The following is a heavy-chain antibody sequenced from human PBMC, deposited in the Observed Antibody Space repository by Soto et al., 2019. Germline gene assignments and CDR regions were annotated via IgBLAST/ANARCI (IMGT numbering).Heavy chain of an antibody. Sequence: PGGSLRLSCAASGFTFSDYYMSWIRQAPGKGLEWVSYISSSSSYTNYADSVKGRFTISRDNAKNSLYLQMNSLRAEDTAVYYCARGSSSGWYSSGSYFDYWGQGPPATVSS. CDR1: GFTFSDYY. D-gene: IGHD6-19*01. J-gene: IGHJ4*02. V-gene: IGHV3-11*06. CDR3: ARGSSSGWYSSGSYFDY. CDR2: ISSSSSYT.